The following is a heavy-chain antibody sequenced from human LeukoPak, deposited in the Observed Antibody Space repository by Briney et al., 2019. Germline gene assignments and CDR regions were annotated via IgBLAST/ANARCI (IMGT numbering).Heavy chain of an antibody. Sequence: GASLQISCKGSGCSFTSYWIGWVRQMPGKGREGMGIIYPGDSDTRYSPSFEGQVTISADKSISTAYLQWSSLKASDTAMYYCARRTGYYYDSSGYSLDYWGQGTLVTVSS. CDR2: IYPGDSDT. CDR1: GCSFTSYW. J-gene: IGHJ4*02. D-gene: IGHD3-22*01. V-gene: IGHV5-51*01. CDR3: ARRTGYYYDSSGYSLDY.